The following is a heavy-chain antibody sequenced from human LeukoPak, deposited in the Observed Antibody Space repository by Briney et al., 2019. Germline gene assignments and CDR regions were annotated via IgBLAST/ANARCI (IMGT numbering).Heavy chain of an antibody. J-gene: IGHJ4*02. CDR1: GYTFTSYG. V-gene: IGHV1-69*05. CDR2: IIPILGTA. D-gene: IGHD3-3*01. CDR3: AREPRSGYLDY. Sequence: ASVKVSCKASGYTFTSYGISWVRQAPGQGLEWMGGIIPILGTANYAQKFQGRVTITTDESTSTAYMELSSLRSEDTAVYYCAREPRSGYLDYWGQGTLVTVSS.